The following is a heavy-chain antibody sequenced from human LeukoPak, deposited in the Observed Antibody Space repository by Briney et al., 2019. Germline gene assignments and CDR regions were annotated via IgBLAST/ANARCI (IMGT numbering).Heavy chain of an antibody. J-gene: IGHJ4*02. V-gene: IGHV4-59*08. D-gene: IGHD5-18*01. Sequence: PSETLSLTCTVSGGSISSYYWSWIRQPPGKGLEWIGYIYYSGSTYYNPSLKSRVTISVDTSKNQFSLKLSSVTAADTAVYYCARRYSYYFDYWGQGTLVTVSS. CDR3: ARRYSYYFDY. CDR1: GGSISSYY. CDR2: IYYSGST.